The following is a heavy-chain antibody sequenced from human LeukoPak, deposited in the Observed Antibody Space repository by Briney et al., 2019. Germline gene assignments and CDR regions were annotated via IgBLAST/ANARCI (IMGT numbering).Heavy chain of an antibody. D-gene: IGHD3-22*01. CDR3: ARDGGNDRSGYFYYFDY. V-gene: IGHV4-4*07. CDR2: IYTSGST. J-gene: IGHJ4*02. CDR1: GGSISSYY. Sequence: TPSETLSLTCTVSGGSISSYYWSWLRQPAGKGLEWVGRIYTSGSTNYNPSLKSRVTMSVDTSKNQFSLKLSSVTAADTAVYYCARDGGNDRSGYFYYFDYWGQGTLVTVSS.